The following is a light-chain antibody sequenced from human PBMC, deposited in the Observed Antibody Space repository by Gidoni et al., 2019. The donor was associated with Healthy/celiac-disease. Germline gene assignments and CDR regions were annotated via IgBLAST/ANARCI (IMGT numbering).Light chain of an antibody. Sequence: ESVLTQSPATLSCTPGERATLSCRASQSVSSYLAWYQQKPGQAPRLLIYDASNRATGIPARFSGSGSGTVFTLTISSLEPEDFAVYYCQQRRTFGQGTKVEIK. CDR2: DAS. V-gene: IGKV3-11*01. J-gene: IGKJ1*01. CDR1: QSVSSY. CDR3: QQRRT.